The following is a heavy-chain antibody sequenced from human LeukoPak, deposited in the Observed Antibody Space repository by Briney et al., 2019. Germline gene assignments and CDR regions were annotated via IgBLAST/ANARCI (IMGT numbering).Heavy chain of an antibody. Sequence: PGGSLRLSCAASGFTFSSCAMHWVRQAPGKGLEWVAVISYDGSNKYYADSVKGRFTISRDNSKNTLYLQMNSLRAEDTAVYYCAKAEGARYCSGGSCFVFDYWGQGTLVTVSS. V-gene: IGHV3-30-3*01. CDR1: GFTFSSCA. CDR3: AKAEGARYCSGGSCFVFDY. CDR2: ISYDGSNK. J-gene: IGHJ4*02. D-gene: IGHD2-15*01.